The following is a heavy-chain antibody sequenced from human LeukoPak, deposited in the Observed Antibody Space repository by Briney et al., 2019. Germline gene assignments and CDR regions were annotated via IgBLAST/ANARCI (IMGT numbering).Heavy chain of an antibody. J-gene: IGHJ2*01. D-gene: IGHD3-22*01. CDR1: GDSVSSNSAA. Sequence: SQTLSLTCAISGDSVSSNSAAWNWIRQSPSRGLEWLGRTYYRSKWYNDYAVSVKSRITINPDTSKNQFSLQLNSVTPEDTAVYYCARGTGYYDSSGTNWYFDLWGRGTLVTVSS. CDR2: TYYRSKWYN. CDR3: ARGTGYYDSSGTNWYFDL. V-gene: IGHV6-1*01.